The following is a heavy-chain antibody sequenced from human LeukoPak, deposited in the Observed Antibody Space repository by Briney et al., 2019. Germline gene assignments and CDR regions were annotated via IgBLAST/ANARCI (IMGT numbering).Heavy chain of an antibody. Sequence: GGSLRLSCAASGFTFSSYSMNWVRQAPGKGLEWVSYISSSSSTIYYADSVKGRFTISRDNAKNSLYLQMNSLRAEDTAVYYCARGVVVVVAATYNWFDPSGQGTLVTVSS. CDR3: ARGVVVVVAATYNWFDP. V-gene: IGHV3-48*01. CDR2: ISSSSSTI. J-gene: IGHJ5*02. CDR1: GFTFSSYS. D-gene: IGHD2-15*01.